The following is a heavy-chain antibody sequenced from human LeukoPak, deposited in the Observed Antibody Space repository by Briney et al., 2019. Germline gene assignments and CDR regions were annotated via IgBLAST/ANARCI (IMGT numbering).Heavy chain of an antibody. Sequence: GGSLRLSCAASRFTFRSYAMSWVRQAPGKGLEWVSAISGSGSSTYYADSVKGRFTISRDNSKNTLYLQMNSLRAEDTAVYYCVKGTPQYSSSWYYFDYWGQGTLVTVST. CDR2: ISGSGSST. V-gene: IGHV3-23*01. CDR1: RFTFRSYA. CDR3: VKGTPQYSSSWYYFDY. D-gene: IGHD6-13*01. J-gene: IGHJ4*02.